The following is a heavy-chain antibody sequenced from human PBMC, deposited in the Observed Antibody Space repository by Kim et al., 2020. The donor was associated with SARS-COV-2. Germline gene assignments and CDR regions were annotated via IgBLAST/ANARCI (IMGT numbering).Heavy chain of an antibody. D-gene: IGHD2-15*01. V-gene: IGHV3-15*01. J-gene: IGHJ6*02. CDR3: TTAQYSLYYYYGMDV. CDR1: GFTFSNAW. Sequence: GGSLRLSCAASGFTFSNAWMSWVRQAPGKGLEWVGRIKSKTDGGTTDYAAPVKGRFTISRDDSKNTLYLQMNSLKTEDTAVYYCTTAQYSLYYYYGMDVWGQGTTVTVSS. CDR2: IKSKTDGGTT.